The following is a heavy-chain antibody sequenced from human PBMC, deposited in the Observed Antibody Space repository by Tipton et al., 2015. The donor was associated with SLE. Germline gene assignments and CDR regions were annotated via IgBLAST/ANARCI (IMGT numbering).Heavy chain of an antibody. CDR1: GYSISSGYY. D-gene: IGHD3-16*01. CDR2: IYHSGST. Sequence: TLSLTCTVSGYSISSGYYWGWIRQPPGKGLEWIGIIYHSGSTYYNPPLKSRVTISVDTSKNQFSLKLSSVTAADTAVYYCARGGDYWGQGTLVTVSS. CDR3: ARGGDY. V-gene: IGHV4-38-2*02. J-gene: IGHJ4*02.